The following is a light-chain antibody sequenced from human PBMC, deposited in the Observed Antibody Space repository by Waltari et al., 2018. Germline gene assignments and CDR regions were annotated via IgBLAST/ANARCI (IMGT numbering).Light chain of an antibody. V-gene: IGLV7-46*01. J-gene: IGLJ2*01. CDR3: FLSYSGAVI. CDR2: DTS. CDR1: TGAVTSGHY. Sequence: QAVVTQEPSLTVSPGGTVTLTCVSSTGAVTSGHYPYWFQQKPGQAPRTLIYDTSNQHSWTPARFSGSLLGGKAALTLSGAQPEDETNYYCFLSYSGAVIFGGGTKLTVL.